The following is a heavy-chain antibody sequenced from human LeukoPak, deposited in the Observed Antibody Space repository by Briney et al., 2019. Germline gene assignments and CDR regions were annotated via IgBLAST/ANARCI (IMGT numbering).Heavy chain of an antibody. V-gene: IGHV3-23*01. CDR2: TSPGGGAT. CDR1: GFTFSNYA. CDR3: ATLYDSNFFDY. Sequence: GGSLRLSCAASGFTFSNYAMSWVRQAPGQGLEWVSATSPGGGATYYADSVKGRFTISRDNSKNTLYLRMNSLRADDTALYYCATLYDSNFFDYWGQGTLVTVSS. J-gene: IGHJ4*02. D-gene: IGHD3-22*01.